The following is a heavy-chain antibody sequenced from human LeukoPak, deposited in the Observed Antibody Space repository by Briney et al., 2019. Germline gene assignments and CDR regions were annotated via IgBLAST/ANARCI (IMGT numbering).Heavy chain of an antibody. CDR1: GGSFSGYY. CDR3: ARAMGY. CDR2: INHSGST. Sequence: SETLSLTCAVYGGSFSGYYWSWIRQPPGKGLEWIGEINHSGSTNYNPSLKSRVTISVDTSKNQFSLKLSSVTAADTAVYYCARAMGYWGQGTLVTVSS. V-gene: IGHV4-34*01. J-gene: IGHJ4*02.